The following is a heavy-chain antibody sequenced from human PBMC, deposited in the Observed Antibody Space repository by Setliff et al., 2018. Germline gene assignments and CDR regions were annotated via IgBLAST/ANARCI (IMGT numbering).Heavy chain of an antibody. D-gene: IGHD5-12*01. Sequence: ASVKVSCKTSGYAFITFGMSWVRQAPGQGLEWMGWMSPVYGIANYARKFQGRVTLTADTSTTTAYLELASLRDDDTAVYYCVRGPGPSVVVAIPFDHWGQGSLVTVPS. V-gene: IGHV1-18*01. CDR1: GYAFITFG. CDR2: MSPVYGIA. CDR3: VRGPGPSVVVAIPFDH. J-gene: IGHJ4*02.